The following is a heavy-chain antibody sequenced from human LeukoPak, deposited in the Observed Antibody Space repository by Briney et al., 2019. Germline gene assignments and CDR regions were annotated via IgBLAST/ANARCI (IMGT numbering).Heavy chain of an antibody. J-gene: IGHJ5*02. D-gene: IGHD1-7*01. CDR2: TYWGDDK. Sequence: SGPTLVNPTQTLTLTCTFSGFSLSAPQVAVGWIRQPPGKALEFLALTYWGDDKRFSSSLMSRLTITSDASKNQVVLTVANLDPVDTATYYCAHKPAQKNYFDPWGQGTLVTVSS. V-gene: IGHV2-5*02. CDR3: AHKPAQKNYFDP. CDR1: GFSLSAPQVA.